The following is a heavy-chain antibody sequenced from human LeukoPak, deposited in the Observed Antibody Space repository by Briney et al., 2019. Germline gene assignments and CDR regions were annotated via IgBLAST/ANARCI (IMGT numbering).Heavy chain of an antibody. D-gene: IGHD2-2*01. CDR2: ISGSGGST. J-gene: IGHJ3*02. CDR3: AKDGPIVVVPAAPDAFDI. CDR1: GFTFSSYA. Sequence: GGSLRLSCAASGFTFSSYAMSWVRQAPGKGLEWVSAISGSGGSTNYADSVKGRFTISRDNSKNTLYLQMNSLRAEDTAVYYCAKDGPIVVVPAAPDAFDIWGQGTMVTVSS. V-gene: IGHV3-23*01.